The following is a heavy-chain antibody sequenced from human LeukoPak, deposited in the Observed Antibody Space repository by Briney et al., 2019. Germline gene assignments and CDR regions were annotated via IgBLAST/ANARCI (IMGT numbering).Heavy chain of an antibody. V-gene: IGHV3-33*01. CDR3: ARDLVVVTATPRDYYYGMDV. J-gene: IGHJ6*02. CDR1: GFTFSSYG. D-gene: IGHD2-21*02. Sequence: GGSLRLSCAASGFTFSSYGMHWVRQAPGKGLEWVAVIWYDGSNKYYADSVKGRFTISRDNSKNTLYLQMNSLRAEDTAVYYGARDLVVVTATPRDYYYGMDVWGQGTTVTVSS. CDR2: IWYDGSNK.